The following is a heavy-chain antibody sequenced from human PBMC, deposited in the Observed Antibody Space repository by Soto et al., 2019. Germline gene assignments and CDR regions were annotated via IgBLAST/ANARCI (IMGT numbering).Heavy chain of an antibody. CDR1: WFSLSTSGVG. Sequence: SGPTLVNPTHTLTLTCTFSWFSLSTSGVGVGWIRQPPGKALEWLALIYWDDDKRYRPSLKSRLSITKDTAKNQVVFKMTKLGPVDTARYSCVHASGPQIPEDAFDIWGQGTMVTVSS. V-gene: IGHV2-5*02. D-gene: IGHD6-25*01. J-gene: IGHJ3*02. CDR2: IYWDDDK. CDR3: VHASGPQIPEDAFDI.